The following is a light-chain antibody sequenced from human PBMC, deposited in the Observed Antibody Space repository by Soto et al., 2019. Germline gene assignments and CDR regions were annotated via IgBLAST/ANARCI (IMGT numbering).Light chain of an antibody. CDR3: QQLDRYPFT. J-gene: IGKJ4*01. Sequence: MTKSQSTLSSSEGERVTITCLASQRLTYRLAWYHEKPGKAPNVLIYTTSSLQSGVPSRFSCSGSGTEFTLTISSLQPEDFASYYCQQLDRYPFTFCGGTKVDIK. V-gene: IGKV1-5*01. CDR1: QRLTYR. CDR2: TTS.